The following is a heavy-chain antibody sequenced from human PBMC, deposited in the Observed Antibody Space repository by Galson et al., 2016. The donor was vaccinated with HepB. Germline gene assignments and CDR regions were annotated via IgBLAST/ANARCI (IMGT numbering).Heavy chain of an antibody. J-gene: IGHJ5*01. V-gene: IGHV4-34*01. Sequence: SETLSLTCAVRGGSFGGSCWSWIRQPPGKGLEWIGEIVDGGSKNYNPSLKSRVTISVDTSKSQFSLRMTSMTAADTAVYYCARGRRFGEILRIVGWFDSWGQGTLVTVSP. CDR1: GGSFGGSC. CDR2: IVDGGSK. D-gene: IGHD3-10*01. CDR3: ARGRRFGEILRIVGWFDS.